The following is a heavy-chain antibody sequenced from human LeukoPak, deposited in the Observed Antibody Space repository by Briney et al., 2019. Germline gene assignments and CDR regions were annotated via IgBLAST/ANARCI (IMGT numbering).Heavy chain of an antibody. CDR2: ISWNSGSI. J-gene: IGHJ4*02. V-gene: IGHV3-9*03. CDR1: GFTFDDYA. Sequence: GGSLRLSCAASGFTFDDYAMHWVRQAPGKGLEWVSGISWNSGSIGYADSVKGRFTISRDNAKNSLYLQMNSLRAEDMALYYCAKDMDAGDSSPQGFDYWGQGTLATVSS. D-gene: IGHD6-13*01. CDR3: AKDMDAGDSSPQGFDY.